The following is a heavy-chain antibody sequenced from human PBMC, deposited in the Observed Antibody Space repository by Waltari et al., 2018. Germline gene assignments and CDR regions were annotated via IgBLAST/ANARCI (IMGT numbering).Heavy chain of an antibody. V-gene: IGHV4-39*01. CDR1: DDSISSGDYY. D-gene: IGHD6-13*01. Sequence: QLQLQESGPGLVKPSGTLSLTCTVSDDSISSGDYYWGWIRQPPGKGLEWIGSIDYSGTTSYNPSLRSRVTMSVDTSKKQFSLKRSSVTAADTAVYYCARSLHVFKAAAGMFDYWGQGTLVTVSS. CDR2: IDYSGTT. CDR3: ARSLHVFKAAAGMFDY. J-gene: IGHJ4*02.